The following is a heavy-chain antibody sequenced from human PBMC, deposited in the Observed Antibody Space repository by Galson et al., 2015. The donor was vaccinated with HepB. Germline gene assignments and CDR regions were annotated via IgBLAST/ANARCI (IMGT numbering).Heavy chain of an antibody. CDR1: GFTFSSYW. J-gene: IGHJ6*03. CDR2: IKQDGSEK. D-gene: IGHD1-1*01. CDR3: ARDGTPPYYYYYMDV. Sequence: SLRLSCAASGFTFSSYWMSWVRQAPGKGLEWVANIKQDGSEKYYVDSVKGRFTISRDNAKNSLYLQMNSLRAEDTAVYYCARDGTPPYYYYYMDVWGKGTTVTVSS. V-gene: IGHV3-7*01.